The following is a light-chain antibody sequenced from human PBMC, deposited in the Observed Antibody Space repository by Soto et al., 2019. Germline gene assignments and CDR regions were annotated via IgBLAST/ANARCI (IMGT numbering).Light chain of an antibody. CDR1: QDIGNY. Sequence: DIQMTQSPSSLSASVGDRVTIACQANQDIGNYLNWYQQKPGKAPRLLIYDASNLEIGVPSRFSGGGSGTDFTLSISSLQPEDSATYYCQQYEILSIFGGGTKVDIK. CDR3: QQYEILSI. V-gene: IGKV1-33*01. CDR2: DAS. J-gene: IGKJ4*01.